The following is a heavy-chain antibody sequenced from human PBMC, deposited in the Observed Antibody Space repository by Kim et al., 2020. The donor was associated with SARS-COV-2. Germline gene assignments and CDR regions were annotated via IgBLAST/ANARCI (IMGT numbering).Heavy chain of an antibody. CDR3: ASALGH. J-gene: IGHJ4*02. Sequence: YTRGRTKYNPSRQSRVTMSVDMSKNQCSLKLSSVTAADTAVYYCASALGHWGQGTLVTVSS. V-gene: IGHV4-4*07. D-gene: IGHD3-16*02. CDR2: YTRGRT.